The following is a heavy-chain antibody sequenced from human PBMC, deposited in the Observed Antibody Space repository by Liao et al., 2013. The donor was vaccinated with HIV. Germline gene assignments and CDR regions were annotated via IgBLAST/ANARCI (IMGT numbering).Heavy chain of an antibody. CDR1: GGSISNGTFY. CDR2: IYTSGST. D-gene: IGHD3-10*01. Sequence: QVQLQESGPGLVKPSQTLSLTCSVSGGSISNGTFYWSWIRQPAGKGLEWIGRIYTSGSTNYNPSLKSRVTLSVDTSKNQFSLKLTSTTAADTAVYFCVRDGRYYSRTIGHYRAFDFWGQGILVAVS. CDR3: VRDGRYYSRTIGHYRAFDF. V-gene: IGHV4-61*02. J-gene: IGHJ3*01.